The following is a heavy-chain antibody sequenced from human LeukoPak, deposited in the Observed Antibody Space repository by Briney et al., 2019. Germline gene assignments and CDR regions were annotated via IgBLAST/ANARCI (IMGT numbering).Heavy chain of an antibody. Sequence: SETLSLTCTVSGGSISSYYWSWIRQPPGKGLEWIGYIYTSGSTNYNPSLKSRVTISVDTSKNQFFLKLSSVTAADTAVYYCARQGAGDILTGYSANWFDPWGQGTLVTVSS. CDR3: ARQGAGDILTGYSANWFDP. CDR2: IYTSGST. D-gene: IGHD3-9*01. V-gene: IGHV4-4*09. J-gene: IGHJ5*02. CDR1: GGSISSYY.